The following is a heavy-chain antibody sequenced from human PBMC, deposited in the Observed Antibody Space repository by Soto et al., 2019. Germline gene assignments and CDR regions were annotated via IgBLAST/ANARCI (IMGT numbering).Heavy chain of an antibody. V-gene: IGHV4-59*08. CDR3: ARPRYCSSTSCYAFDY. Sequence: SSETLSLTCTVSGGSISSYYWSWIRQPPGKGLEWIGYIYYSGSTNYNPSLKSRVTISVDTSKNQFSLKLSSVTAADTAVYYCARPRYCSSTSCYAFDYWGQGTLVTVSS. D-gene: IGHD2-2*01. J-gene: IGHJ4*02. CDR1: GGSISSYY. CDR2: IYYSGST.